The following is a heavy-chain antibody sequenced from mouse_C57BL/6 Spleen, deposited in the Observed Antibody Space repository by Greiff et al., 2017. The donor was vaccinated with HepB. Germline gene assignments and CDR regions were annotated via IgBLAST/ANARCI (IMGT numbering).Heavy chain of an antibody. Sequence: VKLMESGPELVKPGASVKISCKASGYAFSSSWMNWVKQRPGKGLEWIGRIYPGDGDTNYNGKFKGKATLTADKSSSTAYMQLSSLTSEDSAVYFCARGVYDYDGYFDVWGTGTTVTVSS. V-gene: IGHV1-82*01. CDR3: ARGVYDYDGYFDV. J-gene: IGHJ1*03. D-gene: IGHD2-4*01. CDR1: GYAFSSSW. CDR2: IYPGDGDT.